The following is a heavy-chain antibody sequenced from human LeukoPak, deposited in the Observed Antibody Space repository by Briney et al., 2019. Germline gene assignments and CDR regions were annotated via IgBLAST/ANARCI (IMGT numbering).Heavy chain of an antibody. J-gene: IGHJ4*02. Sequence: PGGSLRLSCAASGFTFSSYGMHWVRQAPGKGLEWVAVISYDGSNKYYADSVKGRFTISRDNSKNTLYLQMNSLRAEDTAVHYCAKALYCSGGSCYSLGVYWGQGTLVTVSS. CDR3: AKALYCSGGSCYSLGVY. D-gene: IGHD2-15*01. CDR2: ISYDGSNK. CDR1: GFTFSSYG. V-gene: IGHV3-30*18.